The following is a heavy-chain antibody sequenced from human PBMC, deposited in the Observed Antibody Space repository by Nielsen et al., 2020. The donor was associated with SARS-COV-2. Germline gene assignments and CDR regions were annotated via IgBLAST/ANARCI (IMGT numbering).Heavy chain of an antibody. CDR1: GFTFSEYY. CDR2: ISTSSSYT. D-gene: IGHD3-22*01. J-gene: IGHJ4*02. CDR3: ARDADYYDSSGSIAPFDY. V-gene: IGHV3-11*05. Sequence: GESLKISCAASGFTFSEYYMSWIRQAPGKGLEWVSYISTSSSYTNYADSVKGRFTISRDNAKNSLYLQMNSLRAEDTAVYYCARDADYYDSSGSIAPFDYWGQGTLVTVSS.